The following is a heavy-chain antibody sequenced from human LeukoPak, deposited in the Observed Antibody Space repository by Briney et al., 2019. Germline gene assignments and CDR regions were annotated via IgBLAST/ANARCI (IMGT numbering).Heavy chain of an antibody. CDR2: IDIDGRST. CDR1: GFTFGSYW. J-gene: IGHJ5*01. CDR3: ARGYDYNWFDS. Sequence: PGGSLRLSCAASGFTFGSYWMHWVRQPPGKGLVWVSRIDIDGRSTSYADSVKGRFTISRDNAKNTMYLQMNSLRAEDTAVYYCARGYDYNWFDSWGQGTLVTVYS. D-gene: IGHD1-20*01. V-gene: IGHV3-74*01.